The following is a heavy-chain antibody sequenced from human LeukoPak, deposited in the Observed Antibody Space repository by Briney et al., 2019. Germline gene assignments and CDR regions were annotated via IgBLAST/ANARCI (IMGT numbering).Heavy chain of an antibody. CDR1: GGSISNNY. D-gene: IGHD1-26*01. V-gene: IGHV4-4*07. CDR3: ARDRGSYPYYFDY. Sequence: SETLSLTCTVSGGSISNNYWNWIRQPAGKGLEWIGRIYTSGSTNYNPSLKSRVTISLDKSKNQFSLKLSSVTAADTAVYYCARDRGSYPYYFDYWGRGTLVTVSS. CDR2: IYTSGST. J-gene: IGHJ4*02.